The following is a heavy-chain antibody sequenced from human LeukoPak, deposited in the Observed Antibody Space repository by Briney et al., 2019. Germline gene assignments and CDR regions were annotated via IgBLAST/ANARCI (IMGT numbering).Heavy chain of an antibody. CDR2: INPDGSEE. V-gene: IGHV3-7*01. J-gene: IGHJ6*03. CDR1: GFTLRNYW. CDR3: VRVEDYYDRSGYPYYYYYMDV. D-gene: IGHD3-22*01. Sequence: PGGSLRLSCAASGFTLRNYWMSWVRQAPGKGLEWVANINPDGSEEYYADSVKGRFAISRDNAENSLYLQMNSLRAEDTAVYYCVRVEDYYDRSGYPYYYYYMDVWGKGTTVTVSS.